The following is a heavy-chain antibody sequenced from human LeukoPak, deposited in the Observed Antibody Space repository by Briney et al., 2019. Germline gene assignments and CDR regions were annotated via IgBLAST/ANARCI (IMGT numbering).Heavy chain of an antibody. CDR3: ARTTPRGLQNDY. J-gene: IGHJ4*02. D-gene: IGHD4-17*01. CDR1: GGTFSSYA. Sequence: ASVKVSCKASGGTFSSYAISWVRQAPGQGLEWMGRIIPIFGIASYAQKFQGRVTITADKSTSTAYMELSSLRPEDTAVYYCARTTPRGLQNDYWGQGTLVTVSP. V-gene: IGHV1-69*04. CDR2: IIPIFGIA.